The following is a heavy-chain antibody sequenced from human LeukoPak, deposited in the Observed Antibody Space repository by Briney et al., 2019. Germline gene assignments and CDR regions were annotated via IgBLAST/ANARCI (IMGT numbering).Heavy chain of an antibody. CDR2: IYTSGST. V-gene: IGHV4-61*02. CDR3: ARGGGDCGGDCYSGDY. Sequence: PSETLSLTCTVSGGSISSSSYYWSWIRQPAGKGLEWIGRIYTSGSTNYNPSLKSRVTISVDTSKNQFSLKLSSVTAADTAVYYCARGGGDCGGDCYSGDYWGQGTLVTVSS. CDR1: GGSISSSSYY. D-gene: IGHD2-21*02. J-gene: IGHJ4*02.